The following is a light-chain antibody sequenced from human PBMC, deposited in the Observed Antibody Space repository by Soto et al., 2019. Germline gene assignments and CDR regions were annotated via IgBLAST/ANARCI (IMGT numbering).Light chain of an antibody. CDR2: DAS. CDR3: QQYNTLSGT. Sequence: DIQMTQSPSTLSASVGDRVTITCRASQTITTWLAWYQQKPGKAPKLLIYDASTLESGVPSRFSGSGFGTEFSLTISSLQPYDFASYYCQQYNTLSGTFGQGTKVEIK. V-gene: IGKV1-5*01. CDR1: QTITTW. J-gene: IGKJ1*01.